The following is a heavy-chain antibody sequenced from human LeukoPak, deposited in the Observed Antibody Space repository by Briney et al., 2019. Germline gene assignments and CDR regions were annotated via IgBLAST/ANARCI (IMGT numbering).Heavy chain of an antibody. V-gene: IGHV3-30*04. Sequence: GGSLRLSRAASVFTFSSYAMHGVRQAPGKGLEWVAVISYDGSNKYYADSVKGRFTISRDNPKNTLYLQMNSLRAEDTAVYYCARDSVDIVATIWGSFDYWGQGTLVTVSS. CDR3: ARDSVDIVATIWGSFDY. J-gene: IGHJ4*02. CDR2: ISYDGSNK. CDR1: VFTFSSYA. D-gene: IGHD5-12*01.